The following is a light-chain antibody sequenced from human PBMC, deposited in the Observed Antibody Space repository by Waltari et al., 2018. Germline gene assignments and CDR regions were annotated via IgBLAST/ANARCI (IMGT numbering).Light chain of an antibody. CDR1: SPNLARNA. CDR3: ATWDDSLNAWV. J-gene: IGLJ3*02. Sequence: QSVLTQPPSASGTPGQRVTIACSGSSPNLARNALNLYQQLPQAAPKLLIYIDNQLPSGVPDRFSGSKSGTSASLAISGLQSEDEAVYHCATWDDSLNAWVFGGGTKVTVL. V-gene: IGLV1-44*01. CDR2: IDN.